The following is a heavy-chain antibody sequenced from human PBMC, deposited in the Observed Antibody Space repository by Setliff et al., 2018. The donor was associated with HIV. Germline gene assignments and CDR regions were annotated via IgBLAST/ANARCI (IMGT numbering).Heavy chain of an antibody. CDR3: ARSPCPSYCSGGSCYDYFDY. Sequence: PSETLSLTCTVSGGSIRSGGYYWSWIRQHPGKGLEWIGYIYYSGSTYYNPSLKSRVTISVDTSKHQFSLRLSSVTAADTAVYYCARSPCPSYCSGGSCYDYFDYWGQGTLVTVS. D-gene: IGHD2-15*01. J-gene: IGHJ4*02. CDR1: GGSIRSGGYY. CDR2: IYYSGST. V-gene: IGHV4-31*03.